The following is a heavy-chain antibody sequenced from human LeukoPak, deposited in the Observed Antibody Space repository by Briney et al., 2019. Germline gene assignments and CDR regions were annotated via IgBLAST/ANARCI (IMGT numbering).Heavy chain of an antibody. D-gene: IGHD6-19*01. CDR1: GFAFSSQA. J-gene: IGHJ4*02. V-gene: IGHV3-23*01. Sequence: PGGSLRLSCAASGFAFSSQAMGWVRQAPGKGLEWVSVISDSGSITYYADSVKGRFTISRDNSKNTLFLQMNSLRAKDTAVYYCAKDARRTSGWYFFDYWGQGTLVTVSS. CDR2: ISDSGSIT. CDR3: AKDARRTSGWYFFDY.